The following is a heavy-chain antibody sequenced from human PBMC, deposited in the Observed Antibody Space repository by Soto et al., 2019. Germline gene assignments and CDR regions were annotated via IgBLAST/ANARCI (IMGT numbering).Heavy chain of an antibody. Sequence: SGFTFSSYWMHWVRQATGQGLEWMGWMNPNSGNTGYAQKFQGRVTMTRNTSISTAYMELSSLRSEDTAVYYCARGGHCSSTSCYAAYYYYMDVWGKGTTVTVSS. CDR2: MNPNSGNT. J-gene: IGHJ6*03. CDR1: GFTFSSYW. D-gene: IGHD2-2*01. V-gene: IGHV1-8*02. CDR3: ARGGHCSSTSCYAAYYYYMDV.